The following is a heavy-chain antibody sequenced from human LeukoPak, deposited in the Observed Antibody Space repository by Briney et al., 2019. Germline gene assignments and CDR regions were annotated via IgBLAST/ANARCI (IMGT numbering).Heavy chain of an antibody. CDR3: ARGRYSSGWYVVYYFDY. Sequence: PSETLSLTCNVSGGSISSYYWSWIRQFAGKGLEWIGRVYSSGSTNYNPSLKSRVTMSVDTSKNQFSLKLSSVTAADTAVYYCARGRYSSGWYVVYYFDYWGQGTLVTVSS. CDR2: VYSSGST. D-gene: IGHD6-19*01. J-gene: IGHJ4*02. V-gene: IGHV4-4*07. CDR1: GGSISSYY.